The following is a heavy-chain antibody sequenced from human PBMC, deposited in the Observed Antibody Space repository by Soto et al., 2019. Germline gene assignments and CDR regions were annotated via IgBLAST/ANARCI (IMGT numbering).Heavy chain of an antibody. V-gene: IGHV1-8*01. CDR2: MNPNSGNT. CDR3: SLGGSSSWYFYYYYKAV. J-gene: IGHJ6*03. D-gene: IGHD6-13*01. Sequence: GASVKFSCKASGYTFTSYDINWVRQATGQGLEWMGWMNPNSGNTGYAQKFQGRVTMTRNTSISTAYMELSSLRSEDTAVYYFSLGGSSSWYFYYYYKAVRGKGTTVIVAS. CDR1: GYTFTSYD.